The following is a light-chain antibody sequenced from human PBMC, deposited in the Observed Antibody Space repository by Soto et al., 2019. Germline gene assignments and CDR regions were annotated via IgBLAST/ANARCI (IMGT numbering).Light chain of an antibody. CDR2: GAS. J-gene: IGKJ2*01. Sequence: EVVLTQSPATLSVSAGGTVTLSCRASQSVRTNVAWYQQIPGQAPRLLVYGASTRATGVPARFTGSGSGIEFSLTISSLLSEDGAVYYCQQYSNTPLTFGQGTKLEIK. CDR3: QQYSNTPLT. CDR1: QSVRTN. V-gene: IGKV3-15*01.